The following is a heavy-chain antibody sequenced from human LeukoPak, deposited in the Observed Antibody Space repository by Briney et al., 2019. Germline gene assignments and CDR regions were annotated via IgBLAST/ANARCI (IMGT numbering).Heavy chain of an antibody. J-gene: IGHJ4*02. CDR2: ITSSSTV. CDR1: GFTFSNYS. D-gene: IGHD2-15*01. V-gene: IGHV3-48*04. Sequence: HAGGSLRLSCAASGFTFSNYSMNWVRQAPGKGLEWVSYITSSSTVYYAGSVKGRFTISRDNAKNSLFLQMNSLRAEDTAVYYCARDYCSGPKCYFIDYWGQGALVTVSS. CDR3: ARDYCSGPKCYFIDY.